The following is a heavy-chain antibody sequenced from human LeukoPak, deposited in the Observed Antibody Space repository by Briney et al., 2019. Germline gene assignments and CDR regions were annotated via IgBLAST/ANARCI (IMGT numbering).Heavy chain of an antibody. CDR3: ASSCWYNWNDACNI. CDR2: IWYDGSNK. V-gene: IGHV3-33*01. Sequence: GGSLRLSCAASGFTFSSYGMHWVRQAPGKGLEWVAVIWYDGSNKYCADSVKGRFTISRDNSKNTLYLQMNSLRAEDTAVYYCASSCWYNWNDACNIWGQGTMVTVSS. CDR1: GFTFSSYG. D-gene: IGHD1-1*01. J-gene: IGHJ3*02.